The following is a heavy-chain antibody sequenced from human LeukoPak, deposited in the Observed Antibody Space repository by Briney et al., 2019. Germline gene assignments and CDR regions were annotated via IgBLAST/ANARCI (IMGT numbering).Heavy chain of an antibody. D-gene: IGHD4-11*01. CDR1: GYXFNGFY. CDR3: ARWMATVTTPDY. J-gene: IGHJ4*02. Sequence: ASVKVSCKASGYXFNGFYFHWVRQAPGQGLEWMGWINPNSGGTNYARKFQGRVTMTRDTSISTAYMELGRLRSDDTAVYYCARWMATVTTPDYWGQGTLVTVSS. CDR2: INPNSGGT. V-gene: IGHV1-2*02.